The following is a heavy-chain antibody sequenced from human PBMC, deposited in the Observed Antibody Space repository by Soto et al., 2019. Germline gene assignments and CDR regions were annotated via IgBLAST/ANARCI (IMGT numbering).Heavy chain of an antibody. V-gene: IGHV1-46*03. D-gene: IGHD1-26*01. CDR1: GYTFSRHW. J-gene: IGHJ5*02. Sequence: QEQLVQSGAELKKPGAAVKVSCKAYGYTFSRHWMHWVRQAPGQGLEWMAVINPGGDITTYAQRFLGRLTVTIDTSASTVYMELSGLRPDDTAVYYCARDQSDTFLGRGSWWFAPWGQGTLVTVSS. CDR3: ARDQSDTFLGRGSWWFAP. CDR2: INPGGDIT.